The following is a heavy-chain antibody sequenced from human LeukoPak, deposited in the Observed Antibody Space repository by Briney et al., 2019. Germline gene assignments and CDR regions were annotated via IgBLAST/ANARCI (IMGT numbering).Heavy chain of an antibody. J-gene: IGHJ1*01. CDR2: TYYGGST. CDR1: GGSLSRGGDY. V-gene: IGHV4-31*03. Sequence: TSETLSLTCTVSGGSLSRGGDYWTWIRQHPGKGLEWIGNTYYGGSTYYNPSLKSRGTISIDTSKNQFSLKLNSVTAADTAVYYCARATETFSWFLQHWGQGTLVTVSS. CDR3: ARATETFSWFLQH. D-gene: IGHD6-13*01.